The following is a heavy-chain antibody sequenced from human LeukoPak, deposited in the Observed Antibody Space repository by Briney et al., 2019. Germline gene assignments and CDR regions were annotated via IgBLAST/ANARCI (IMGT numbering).Heavy chain of an antibody. CDR1: VYSFTSCW. CDR3: ARQASFDY. Sequence: GESPKISGKGSVYSFTSCWICWGRQMRGKVLEWMGIIYPGDSDTRYSPSFQGQVTISADKSISTAYLQWSSLKASDTAMYSCARQASFDYWGQGTLVTVSS. V-gene: IGHV5-51*01. CDR2: IYPGDSDT. J-gene: IGHJ4*02.